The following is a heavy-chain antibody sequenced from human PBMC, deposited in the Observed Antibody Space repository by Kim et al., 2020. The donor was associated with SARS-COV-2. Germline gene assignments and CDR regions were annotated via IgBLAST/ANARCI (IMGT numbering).Heavy chain of an antibody. CDR3: ASTVRGAMYDY. D-gene: IGHD3-10*01. Sequence: TNYNPSLKRRVTISVDTSKNQFSLKLSSVTAADTAVYYCASTVRGAMYDYWGQGTLVTVSS. CDR2: T. V-gene: IGHV4-59*01. J-gene: IGHJ4*02.